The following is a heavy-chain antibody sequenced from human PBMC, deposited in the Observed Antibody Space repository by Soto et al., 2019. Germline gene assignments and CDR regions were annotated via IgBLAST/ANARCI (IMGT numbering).Heavy chain of an antibody. D-gene: IGHD4-17*01. CDR1: GFTFSSYA. Sequence: GGSLRLSCAASGFTFSSYAMHWVRQAPGKGLEWVVVISYDGSNKYYADSVKGRFTISRDNSKNTLYLQMNSLRAEDTAVYYCARGEDPTVTSPFDYWGQGTLVTVSS. CDR2: ISYDGSNK. J-gene: IGHJ4*02. V-gene: IGHV3-30-3*01. CDR3: ARGEDPTVTSPFDY.